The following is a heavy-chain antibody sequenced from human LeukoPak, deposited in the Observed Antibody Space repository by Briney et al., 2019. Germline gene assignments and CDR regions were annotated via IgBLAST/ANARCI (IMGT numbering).Heavy chain of an antibody. Sequence: SETLSLTCTVSGGSISSSSYYWGWIRQPPGKGLEWIGSIYYSGSTYYNPSLKSRVTISVDTSKNQFSLKLSSVTAADTAVYYCATRGDYDILTDYVGDYWGQGTLVTVSS. CDR2: IYYSGST. CDR3: ATRGDYDILTDYVGDY. CDR1: GGSISSSSYY. D-gene: IGHD3-9*01. V-gene: IGHV4-39*01. J-gene: IGHJ4*02.